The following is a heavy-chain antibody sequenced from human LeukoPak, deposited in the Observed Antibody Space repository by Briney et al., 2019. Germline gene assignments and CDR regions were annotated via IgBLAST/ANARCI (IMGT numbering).Heavy chain of an antibody. J-gene: IGHJ4*02. V-gene: IGHV1-8*03. CDR1: GYTFTSYD. CDR2: MNPNSGNT. Sequence: GASVKVSCKASGYTFTSYDINWVRQATGQGLEWMGWMNPNSGNTGYAQKFQGRVTITRNTSISTAYMELSGLRSEDTAVYYCARDLRRGSSSWYVSGGDYWGQGTLVTVSS. D-gene: IGHD6-13*01. CDR3: ARDLRRGSSSWYVSGGDY.